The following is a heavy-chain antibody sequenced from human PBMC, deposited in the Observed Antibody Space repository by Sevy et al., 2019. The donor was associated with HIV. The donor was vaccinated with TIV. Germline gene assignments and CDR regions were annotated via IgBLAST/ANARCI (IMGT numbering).Heavy chain of an antibody. Sequence: SDTLSLTCTVSGGSISSYYWSWIRQPPGKGLEWIGYIYYSGSTNYNPSLKSRVTISVDTSKNQFSLKLSSVTAADTAVYYCAREGGGVYYYDSSGYYPHDALDIWGQGTMVTVSS. D-gene: IGHD3-22*01. V-gene: IGHV4-59*01. J-gene: IGHJ3*02. CDR2: IYYSGST. CDR1: GGSISSYY. CDR3: AREGGGVYYYDSSGYYPHDALDI.